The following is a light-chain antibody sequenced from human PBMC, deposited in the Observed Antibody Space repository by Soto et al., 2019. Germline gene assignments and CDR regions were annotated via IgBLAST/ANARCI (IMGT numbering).Light chain of an antibody. V-gene: IGKV3-20*01. CDR2: GAS. CDR3: QQDGSSPRT. CDR1: QSISRY. J-gene: IGKJ1*01. Sequence: IVLTQSPGTLSLSQGERTTLSCRASQSISRYLAWYQQKPGQGPRLLIYGASSRATGIPDRFSGSGSGTDFTLTISRLEPEDFAVYYCQQDGSSPRTFGQGTKV.